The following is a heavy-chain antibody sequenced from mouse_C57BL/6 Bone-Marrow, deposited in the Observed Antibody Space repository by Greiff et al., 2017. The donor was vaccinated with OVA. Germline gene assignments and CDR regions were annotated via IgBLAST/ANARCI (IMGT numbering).Heavy chain of an antibody. Sequence: QVQLKQPGAELVKPGASVKLSCKASGYTFTSYWMHWVKQRPGQGLEWIGMIHPNSGSTNYNEKFKSKATLTVDKSSSTAYMQLSSLTSEDSAVYYCARRGHYYGSRKSYFDNWGQGTTPTGSS. CDR1: GYTFTSYW. D-gene: IGHD1-1*01. J-gene: IGHJ2*01. CDR3: ARRGHYYGSRKSYFDN. V-gene: IGHV1-64*01. CDR2: IHPNSGST.